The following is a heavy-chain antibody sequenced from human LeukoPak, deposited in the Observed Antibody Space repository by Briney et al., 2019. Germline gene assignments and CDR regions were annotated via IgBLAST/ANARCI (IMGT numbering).Heavy chain of an antibody. CDR3: ARDRGARDAFDI. CDR1: GGSISSSSHY. Sequence: PSETLSLTCSVSGGSISSSSHYWGWIRQPPGKGQEWIGSMYYSGGSYHNPSLKSRVTISVDTSKNQLSLKLSSVTAADTAVYYCARDRGARDAFDIWGQGTMVTVSS. V-gene: IGHV4-39*07. CDR2: MYYSGGS. J-gene: IGHJ3*02.